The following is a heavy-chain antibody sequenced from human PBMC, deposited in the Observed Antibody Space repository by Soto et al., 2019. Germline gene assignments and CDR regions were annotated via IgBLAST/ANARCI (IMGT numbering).Heavy chain of an antibody. CDR1: GGSISSYY. Sequence: SETLSLTCTVSGGSISSYYWSWIRQPPGKGLEWIGYIYYSGSSTSYSPSLKSRLTISVDTSKNQFSLRLTSVTAADTAVYYCVREHSSGYKFFDYWGQGTLVTVSS. CDR2: IYYSGSST. CDR3: VREHSSGYKFFDY. V-gene: IGHV4-59*01. D-gene: IGHD3-22*01. J-gene: IGHJ4*02.